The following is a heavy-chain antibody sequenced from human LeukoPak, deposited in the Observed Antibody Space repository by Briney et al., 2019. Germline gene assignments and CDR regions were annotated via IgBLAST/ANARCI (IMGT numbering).Heavy chain of an antibody. CDR1: GYTFTAYY. CDR2: INPNSGGT. D-gene: IGHD3-16*02. CDR3: ARGTPGSYLGY. V-gene: IGHV1-2*04. J-gene: IGHJ4*02. Sequence: ASVRVSCKASGYTFTAYYMHWVRQAPGQGLEWMGWINPNSGGTNYAQKFKGWVSLTRDTSVNTTYMELSRLTSDVTAVYFCARGTPGSYLGYWGQGTLVTVSP.